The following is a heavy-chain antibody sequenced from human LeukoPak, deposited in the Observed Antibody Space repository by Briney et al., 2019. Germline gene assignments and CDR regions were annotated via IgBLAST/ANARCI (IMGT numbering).Heavy chain of an antibody. CDR3: ARRGIVATIADYYYYYMDV. D-gene: IGHD5-12*01. CDR1: GYSFTSYW. V-gene: IGHV5-51*01. J-gene: IGHJ6*03. Sequence: GESPKISCKGSGYSFTSYWIGWVRQMPGKGLEWMGIIYPGDSDTRYSPSFQGQVTISADKSISTAYLQWSSLKASDTAMYYCARRGIVATIADYYYYYMDVWGKGTTVTVSS. CDR2: IYPGDSDT.